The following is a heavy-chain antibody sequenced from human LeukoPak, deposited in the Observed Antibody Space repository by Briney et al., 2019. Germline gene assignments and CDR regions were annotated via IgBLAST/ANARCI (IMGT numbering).Heavy chain of an antibody. J-gene: IGHJ4*02. D-gene: IGHD3-22*01. V-gene: IGHV4-59*01. CDR3: ARLSGYSSGHYYSDY. CDR1: GGSISSDY. Sequence: SETLSLTCTVSGGSISSDYWSWIRQPPGKGLEWIGYIYYRGSTNYNPSLKSRVTISVDTSKNQFSLKLSSVTAADTAVYYCARLSGYSSGHYYSDYWGQGTLITVSS. CDR2: IYYRGST.